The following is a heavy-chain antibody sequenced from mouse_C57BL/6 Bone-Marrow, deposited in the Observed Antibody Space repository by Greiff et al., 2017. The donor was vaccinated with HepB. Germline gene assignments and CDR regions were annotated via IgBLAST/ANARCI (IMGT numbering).Heavy chain of an antibody. CDR3: ARQLRLYAMDY. CDR1: GYTFTSYW. J-gene: IGHJ4*01. V-gene: IGHV1-64*01. CDR2: IHPNSGST. D-gene: IGHD3-2*02. Sequence: VQLQQPGAELVKPGASVKLSCKASGYTFTSYWMHWVKQRPGQGLEWIGMIHPNSGSTNYDEKFKSKATLTVDKSSSTAYMQLSSLTSEDSAVYYCARQLRLYAMDYWGQGTSVTVSS.